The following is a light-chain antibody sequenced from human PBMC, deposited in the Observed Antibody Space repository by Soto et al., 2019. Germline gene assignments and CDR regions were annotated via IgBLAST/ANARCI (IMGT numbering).Light chain of an antibody. J-gene: IGKJ1*01. V-gene: IGKV1-8*01. CDR3: QQYYSYPWT. CDR2: AAS. Sequence: AIRMTQSPSSLSASTGDIVTITCRASQGISSYLAWYQQKPGKAPKLLIYAASTLQSGVPSRFSGSGSGTDFTLTISCLQSEDFATYYCQQYYSYPWTCGKGNKGDIK. CDR1: QGISSY.